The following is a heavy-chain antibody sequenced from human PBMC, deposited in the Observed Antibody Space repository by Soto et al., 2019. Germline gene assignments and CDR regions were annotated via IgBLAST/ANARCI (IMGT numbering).Heavy chain of an antibody. CDR3: ASYCSGDNGGRCGDY. D-gene: IGHD2-15*01. CDR1: GFTFSSYS. Sequence: EVQLVESGGGLVKPGGSLRLSCAASGFTFSSYSMNWVRQAPGKGLEWVSSISSSSSYIYYADSVKGRFTISRDNAKNSLYLQMNSLRAEDTAVYYCASYCSGDNGGRCGDYWGQGTLVTVSS. CDR2: ISSSSSYI. J-gene: IGHJ4*02. V-gene: IGHV3-21*01.